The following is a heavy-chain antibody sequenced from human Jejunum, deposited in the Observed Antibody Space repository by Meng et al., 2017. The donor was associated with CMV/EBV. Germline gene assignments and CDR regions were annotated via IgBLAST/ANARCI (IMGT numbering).Heavy chain of an antibody. V-gene: IGHV3-74*01. Sequence: LRLSCEASGLSFSSYWVHWVRQAPGRRLVWVSHVSTDGSITSYADSVKGRFTISRDNAKNTVFLQMNSLRAEDTAVYYCISHGSSIYWGQGTLVTVSS. J-gene: IGHJ4*02. D-gene: IGHD6-13*01. CDR3: ISHGSSIY. CDR1: GLSFSSYW. CDR2: VSTDGSIT.